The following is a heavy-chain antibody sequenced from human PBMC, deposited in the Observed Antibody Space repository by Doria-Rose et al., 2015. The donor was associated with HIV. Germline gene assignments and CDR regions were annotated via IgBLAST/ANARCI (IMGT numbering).Heavy chain of an antibody. D-gene: IGHD6-13*01. Sequence: YAIHWLRQAPGPRLGWMGWLNVGNGDTRYSRKFQDRVTITSDTSANTGYMALSSLRSEDTAVYYCARIHSLSSSSLGHWGQGTLVTVSS. CDR1: YA. CDR3: ARIHSLSSSSLGH. CDR2: LNVGNGDT. J-gene: IGHJ4*02. V-gene: IGHV1-3*01.